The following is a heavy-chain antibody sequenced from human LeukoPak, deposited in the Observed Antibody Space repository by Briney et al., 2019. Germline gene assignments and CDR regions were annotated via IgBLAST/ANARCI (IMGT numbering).Heavy chain of an antibody. D-gene: IGHD5-12*01. J-gene: IGHJ4*02. CDR3: ARATGYSGYSTYIYYFDY. CDR2: IYYSGTT. CDR1: GGSISSGGYY. V-gene: IGHV4-31*03. Sequence: PSQTLSLTCTVSGGSISSGGYYWSWIRQHPGKGLEWFGYIYYSGTTYYNPSLKSRLTISVDTSKNQFSLKRSSVTAADTAVYYCARATGYSGYSTYIYYFDYWGQGTLVTVSS.